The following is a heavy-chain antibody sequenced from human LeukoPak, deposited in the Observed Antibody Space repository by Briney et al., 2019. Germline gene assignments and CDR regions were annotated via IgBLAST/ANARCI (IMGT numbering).Heavy chain of an antibody. CDR1: GGSISSYY. J-gene: IGHJ4*02. D-gene: IGHD3-16*02. V-gene: IGHV4-34*01. Sequence: SETLSLTCTVSGGSISSYYWSWIRQPAGKGLEWIGEINHSGSTNYNPSLKSRVTISVDTSKNQFSLKLSSVTAADTAVYYCARGKTGGHYDYVWGSYRRYYFDYWGQGTLVTVSS. CDR2: INHSGST. CDR3: ARGKTGGHYDYVWGSYRRYYFDY.